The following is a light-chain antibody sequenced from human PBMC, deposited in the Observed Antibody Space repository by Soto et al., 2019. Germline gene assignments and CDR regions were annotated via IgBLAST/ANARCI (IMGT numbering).Light chain of an antibody. J-gene: IGLJ2*01. V-gene: IGLV2-14*01. CDR1: SSDVGGYKY. Sequence: QSALTQPASMSGSPGQSITISCTGTSSDVGGYKYVSWYQQHPGKAPKLMIYDVSNRPSGVSDRFSGSKSGNTASLTISGLRAEDEADYYCNSYTSSRSLLFGGGTKLTVL. CDR2: DVS. CDR3: NSYTSSRSLL.